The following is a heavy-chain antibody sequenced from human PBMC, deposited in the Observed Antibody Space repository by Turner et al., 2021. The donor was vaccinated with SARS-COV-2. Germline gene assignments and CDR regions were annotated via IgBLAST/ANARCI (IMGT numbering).Heavy chain of an antibody. V-gene: IGHV3-21*01. Sequence: EVQLVESGGGLVKPGGSLRLACAASGFTFSSYSMNWVRQAPGKGLEWVSSISSSSSYIYYADSVKGRFTISRDNAKNSLYLQMNSLRAEDTAVYYCARERGYSYGPYYYGMDVWGQGTTVTVSS. CDR2: ISSSSSYI. J-gene: IGHJ6*02. D-gene: IGHD5-18*01. CDR1: GFTFSSYS. CDR3: ARERGYSYGPYYYGMDV.